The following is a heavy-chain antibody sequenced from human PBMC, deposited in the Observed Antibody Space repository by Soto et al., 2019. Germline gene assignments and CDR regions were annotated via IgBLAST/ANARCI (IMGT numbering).Heavy chain of an antibody. V-gene: IGHV4-59*01. CDR1: GGSISSYY. Sequence: SETLSLTCTVSGGSISSYYWSWIRQPPGKGLEWIGYIYYSGSTNYNPSLKSRVTISVDTSKNQFSLKLSSVTAADTAVYYCARSYYGMDVWGQGTTVTVSS. CDR3: ARSYYGMDV. CDR2: IYYSGST. J-gene: IGHJ6*02.